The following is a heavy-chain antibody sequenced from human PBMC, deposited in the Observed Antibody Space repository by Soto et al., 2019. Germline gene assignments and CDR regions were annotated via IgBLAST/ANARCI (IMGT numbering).Heavy chain of an antibody. D-gene: IGHD4-4*01. CDR3: ARAKNSNYKYYFDY. CDR1: GFTVSSNY. CDR2: IYSGGST. Sequence: GGSLRLSCAASGFTVSSNYMSWVRQAPGKGLEWVSVIYSGGSTYYADSVKGKFNISRDNSKNTLYLQLNSLRAEDTAVYYCARAKNSNYKYYFDYWGQGTLVTVSS. V-gene: IGHV3-66*01. J-gene: IGHJ4*02.